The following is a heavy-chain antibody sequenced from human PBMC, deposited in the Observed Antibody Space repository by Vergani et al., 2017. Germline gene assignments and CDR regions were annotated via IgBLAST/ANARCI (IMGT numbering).Heavy chain of an antibody. D-gene: IGHD2-15*01. CDR2: IKQDGSEK. J-gene: IGHJ6*03. V-gene: IGHV3-7*03. Sequence: EVQLVESGGGLVQPGGSLRLSCAASGFTFSNYWMSWVRQAPGKGLEWVANIKQDGSEKYFVDSVKGRFTISRDNAKNSLYLQMNSLRAEDTAVYYCARDREGYCSSGSCYPGDYYYYYYMDVWGKGTTVTVSS. CDR3: ARDREGYCSSGSCYPGDYYYYYYMDV. CDR1: GFTFSNYW.